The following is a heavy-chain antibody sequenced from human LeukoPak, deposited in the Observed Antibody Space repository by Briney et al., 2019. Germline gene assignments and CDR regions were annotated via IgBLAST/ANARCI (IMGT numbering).Heavy chain of an antibody. J-gene: IGHJ4*02. CDR1: GFTFSSYA. CDR3: AETWKLGISTGYFDY. Sequence: GGSLRLSCAASGFTFSSYAMSWVREGPGKGLEWVSGINDSGGSTYYADSVKGRFTISRDNSKNPLYLQMNSLRSEDTAVYYCAETWKLGISTGYFDYWGQGTLVTVSS. V-gene: IGHV3-23*01. D-gene: IGHD3-9*01. CDR2: INDSGGST.